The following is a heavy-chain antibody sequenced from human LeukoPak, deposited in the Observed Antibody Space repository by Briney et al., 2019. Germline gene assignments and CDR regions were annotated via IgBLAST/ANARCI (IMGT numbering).Heavy chain of an antibody. D-gene: IGHD1-1*01. Sequence: GALRLSCAASGFTFSSYGMHWVRQAPGKGLEWVAVVSYDGSNKYYADSVKGRFTISRDNSKNTLSLQMSSLRAEDTAVYYCAKAETMTQRGYFDYWGQGTLVTVSS. CDR2: VSYDGSNK. CDR1: GFTFSSYG. CDR3: AKAETMTQRGYFDY. J-gene: IGHJ4*02. V-gene: IGHV3-30*18.